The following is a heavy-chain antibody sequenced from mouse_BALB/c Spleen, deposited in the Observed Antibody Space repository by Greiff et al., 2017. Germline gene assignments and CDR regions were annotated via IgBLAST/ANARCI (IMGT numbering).Heavy chain of an antibody. CDR2: ISSGGGST. D-gene: IGHD1-1*01. V-gene: IGHV5-12-1*01. CDR1: GFAFSSYD. Sequence: EVKVVESGGGLVKPGGSLKLSCAASGFAFSSYDMSWVRQTPEKRLEWVAYISSGGGSTYYPDTVKGRFTISRDNAKNTLYLQMSSLKSEDTAMYYCARHRGTTNFDYWGQGTTLTVSS. J-gene: IGHJ2*01. CDR3: ARHRGTTNFDY.